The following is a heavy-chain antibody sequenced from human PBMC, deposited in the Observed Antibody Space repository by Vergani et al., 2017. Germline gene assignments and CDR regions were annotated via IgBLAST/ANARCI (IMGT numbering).Heavy chain of an antibody. V-gene: IGHV3-73*01. D-gene: IGHD3-10*01. Sequence: EVQLLESGGGLAQPGGSLRLSCAASGFTFTNFAMTWVRQAPGEGLEWLGHIRRRSEHYATAYGPSLIGRATISRDDSTNTAYLQLSSLGTDDTAIYFCSAQTQSCHDYWGQGTLVAVSS. CDR2: IRRRSEHYAT. CDR1: GFTFTNFA. J-gene: IGHJ4*02. CDR3: SAQTQSCHDY.